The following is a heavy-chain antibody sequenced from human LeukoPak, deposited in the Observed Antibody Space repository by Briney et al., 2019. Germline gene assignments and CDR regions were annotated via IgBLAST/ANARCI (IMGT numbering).Heavy chain of an antibody. CDR3: ARGTSSSYSPFDY. Sequence: GGSLRLSCAASGFTFRSYSMNWVRQAPGKGLEWVSYISSSGTIYYADSVKGRFTISRDNAKNSLYLQVNSLRAEDTAVYYCARGTSSSYSPFDYWGQGTLVTVSS. D-gene: IGHD6-13*01. V-gene: IGHV3-48*01. J-gene: IGHJ4*02. CDR1: GFTFRSYS. CDR2: ISSSGTI.